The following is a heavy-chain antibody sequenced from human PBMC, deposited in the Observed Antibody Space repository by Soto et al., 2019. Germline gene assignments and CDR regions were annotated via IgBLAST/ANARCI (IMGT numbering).Heavy chain of an antibody. CDR2: IHYSGST. CDR1: GGSISSGDYY. V-gene: IGHV4-39*07. J-gene: IGHJ5*02. CDR3: VRVERIAVPWPDL. Sequence: PSETLSLTCTVSGGSISSGDYYWSWIRQPPGKGLEWIGTIHYSGSTYYNPSLKSRVTISVDTSKNQFSLKLTSVAAADTAVYSCVRVERIAVPWPDLWGQGTLVTVSS. D-gene: IGHD6-19*01.